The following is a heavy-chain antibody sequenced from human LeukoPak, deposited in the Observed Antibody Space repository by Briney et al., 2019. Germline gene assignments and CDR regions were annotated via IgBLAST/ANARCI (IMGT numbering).Heavy chain of an antibody. CDR3: ARGSNSSSWYDCYYYYIDV. Sequence: SETLSLTCAVYGGSFSDYWWTWIRQSPGKGLEWIGEVNHSGRTNYNPSLKSRVSISVDRSKKQFSLKLSSVTAADTAVYYCARGSNSSSWYDCYYYYIDVWGKGTTVTISS. D-gene: IGHD6-13*01. CDR2: VNHSGRT. V-gene: IGHV4-34*01. J-gene: IGHJ6*03. CDR1: GGSFSDYW.